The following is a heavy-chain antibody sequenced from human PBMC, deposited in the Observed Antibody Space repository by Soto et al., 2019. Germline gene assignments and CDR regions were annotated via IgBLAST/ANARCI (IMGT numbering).Heavy chain of an antibody. CDR3: ARDLVVVAANRTYYYYDYGMDV. CDR1: GGTFSSYA. Sequence: SVKVSCKASGGTFSSYAISWVRQAPGQGLEWMGGIIPIFGTANYAQKFQGRVTITADESTSTAYMELSSLRSEDTAVYYCARDLVVVAANRTYYYYDYGMDVWGQGPTVTVS. CDR2: IIPIFGTA. D-gene: IGHD2-15*01. V-gene: IGHV1-69*13. J-gene: IGHJ6*02.